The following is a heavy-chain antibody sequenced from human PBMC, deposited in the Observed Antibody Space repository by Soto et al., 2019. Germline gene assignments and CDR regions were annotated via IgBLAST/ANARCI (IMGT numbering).Heavy chain of an antibody. CDR1: GFFISSGNY. J-gene: IGHJ3*01. V-gene: IGHV4-38-2*01. Sequence: SESLSLTCAVSGFFISSGNYWGWIRKPPGKGLEWIGSIFHGGNTYYNPSLKSRVTISVDMSKNQFSLKLNSVTAADTAVYYCARARWYDAFDVWGQGTVVTVSS. D-gene: IGHD2-15*01. CDR2: IFHGGNT. CDR3: ARARWYDAFDV.